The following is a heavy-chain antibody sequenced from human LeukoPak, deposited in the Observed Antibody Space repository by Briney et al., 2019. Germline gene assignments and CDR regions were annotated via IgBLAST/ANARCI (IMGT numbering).Heavy chain of an antibody. Sequence: SETLSLTCAVYGGSFSGYYWTWIRQPPGQGLEWIGEINHSGSTLYDPSLKSRVTISLVTSKSQFSLKMSSMTAADTAVYYCARDLRGGAIHFDYWGQGTLVTVSS. CDR1: GGSFSGYY. J-gene: IGHJ4*02. D-gene: IGHD3-16*01. CDR3: ARDLRGGAIHFDY. CDR2: INHSGST. V-gene: IGHV4-34*01.